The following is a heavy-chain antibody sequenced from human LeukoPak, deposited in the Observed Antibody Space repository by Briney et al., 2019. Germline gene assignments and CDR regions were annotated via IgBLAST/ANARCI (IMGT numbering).Heavy chain of an antibody. V-gene: IGHV1-24*01. CDR1: GGTFSSYA. Sequence: ASVKVSCKASGGTFSSYAISWVRQAPGKGLEWMGGFDPEDGETIYAQKFQGRVTMTEDTSTDTAYMELSSLRSEDTAVYYCATDRRTGYSSGWYSDYWGQGTLVTVSS. D-gene: IGHD6-19*01. J-gene: IGHJ4*02. CDR2: FDPEDGET. CDR3: ATDRRTGYSSGWYSDY.